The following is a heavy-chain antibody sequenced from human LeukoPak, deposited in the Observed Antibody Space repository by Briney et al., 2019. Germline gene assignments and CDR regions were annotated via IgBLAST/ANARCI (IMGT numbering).Heavy chain of an antibody. D-gene: IGHD4-11*01. CDR1: GFTFSIYG. V-gene: IGHV3-49*04. CDR3: TRGDYSNYDY. CDR2: IRNRPNGGTT. Sequence: GGSLRLSCAASGFTFSIYGMHWVRQAPGKGLEWVGFIRNRPNGGTTEYAASVKGRFTISRDDSKSIAYLQMNSLKIEDTAVYYCTRGDYSNYDYWGQGTLVTVSS. J-gene: IGHJ4*02.